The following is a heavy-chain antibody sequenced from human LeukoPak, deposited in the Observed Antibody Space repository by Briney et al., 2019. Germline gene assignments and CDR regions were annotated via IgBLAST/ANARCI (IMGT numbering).Heavy chain of an antibody. CDR3: ARAGLGGYEGYYGMDV. CDR2: IYTSGST. CDR1: GGSISSYY. J-gene: IGHJ6*02. V-gene: IGHV4-4*07. D-gene: IGHD5-18*01. Sequence: SETLSLTCTVSGGSISSYYWSWIRQPAGEGLEWIGRIYTSGSTNYNPSLKSRVTMSVDTSKNQFSLKLSSVTAADTAVYYCARAGLGGYEGYYGMDVWGQGTTVTVSS.